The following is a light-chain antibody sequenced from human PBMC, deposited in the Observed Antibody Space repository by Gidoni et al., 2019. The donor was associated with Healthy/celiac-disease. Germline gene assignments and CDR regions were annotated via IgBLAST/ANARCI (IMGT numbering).Light chain of an antibody. J-gene: IGKJ5*01. V-gene: IGKV3-20*01. CDR3: QQYGSSST. CDR1: QSVSSSY. CDR2: GAS. Sequence: DIVLTQSPGTLSLSPGERATLSCRASQSVSSSYLAWYQQKPGQAPRLLIYGASSRATGIPDRFSGSGSGTDFTLTISRLEPEDFAVYYCQQYGSSSTFGQXTRLEIK.